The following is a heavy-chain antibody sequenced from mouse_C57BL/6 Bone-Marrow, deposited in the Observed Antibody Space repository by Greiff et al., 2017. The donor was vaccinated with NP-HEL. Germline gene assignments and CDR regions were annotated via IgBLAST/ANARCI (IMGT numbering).Heavy chain of an antibody. Sequence: EVKVVESGGGLVKPGGSLKLSCAASGFTFSDYGMHWVRQAPEKGLEWVAYISSGSSTIYYADTVKGRFTISRDNAKNTLFLQMTSLRSEDTAMYYCARTPFTTVVGYWYFDVWGTGTTVTVSS. CDR1: GFTFSDYG. CDR3: ARTPFTTVVGYWYFDV. CDR2: ISSGSSTI. J-gene: IGHJ1*03. V-gene: IGHV5-17*01. D-gene: IGHD1-1*01.